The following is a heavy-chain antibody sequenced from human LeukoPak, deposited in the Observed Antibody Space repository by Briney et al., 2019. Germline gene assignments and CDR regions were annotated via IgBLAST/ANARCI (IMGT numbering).Heavy chain of an antibody. J-gene: IGHJ4*02. D-gene: IGHD1-26*01. Sequence: GGSLRLSCAASGFTFSTYGMKWVRQAPGKGLEWVSYISDSSAMYYADSVRGRFTISRENDKNSLFLQMNSLRAEDTAVYYCARANPRGSYYFDYWGQGTLVTVSS. CDR2: ISDSSAM. CDR1: GFTFSTYG. V-gene: IGHV3-48*01. CDR3: ARANPRGSYYFDY.